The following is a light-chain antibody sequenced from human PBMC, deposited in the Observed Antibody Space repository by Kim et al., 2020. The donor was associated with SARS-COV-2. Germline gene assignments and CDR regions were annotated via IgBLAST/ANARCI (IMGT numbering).Light chain of an antibody. Sequence: RATLNCKSSQTRLYNSNNKNYLAWYQQKPGQAPKLLIYWASIRESGVSDRFSGSGSEPEFTLTISSLQAEDVAVYYCQQYYSTPPSFGQGTKLEI. V-gene: IGKV4-1*01. CDR2: WAS. CDR3: QQYYSTPPS. CDR1: QTRLYNSNNKNY. J-gene: IGKJ2*03.